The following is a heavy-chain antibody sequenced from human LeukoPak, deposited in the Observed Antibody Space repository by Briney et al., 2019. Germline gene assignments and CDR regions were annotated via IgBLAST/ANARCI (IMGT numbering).Heavy chain of an antibody. Sequence: VASVKVSCKASGYTFTGYFLHWVRQAPGQGLEWMGWLNPNTGGTNSAQKFQGRVSMTRDTSISTAYMELSSLRSDDTAVYYCARVNSYYDASNYLYYFDSWGQGTLVTVSS. CDR3: ARVNSYYDASNYLYYFDS. CDR2: LNPNTGGT. D-gene: IGHD3-22*01. V-gene: IGHV1-2*02. CDR1: GYTFTGYF. J-gene: IGHJ4*02.